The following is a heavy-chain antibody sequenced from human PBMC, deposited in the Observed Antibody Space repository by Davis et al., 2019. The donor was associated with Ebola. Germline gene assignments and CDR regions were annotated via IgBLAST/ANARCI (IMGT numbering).Heavy chain of an antibody. CDR1: GLSVSSNY. D-gene: IGHD4-23*01. CDR2: IYSGGST. Sequence: PGGSLRPSCAASGLSVSSNYIGCVRQAPGKGLEWVSVIYSGGSTYYADSVKGRFTISRDNPKNTLYLQMNSLRAEDTAVYYCANLDYGGNSGLDYWGQGTLVTVSS. J-gene: IGHJ4*02. CDR3: ANLDYGGNSGLDY. V-gene: IGHV3-53*01.